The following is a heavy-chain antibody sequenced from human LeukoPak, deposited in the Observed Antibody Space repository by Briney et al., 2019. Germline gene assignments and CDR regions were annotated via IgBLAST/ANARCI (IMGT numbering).Heavy chain of an antibody. V-gene: IGHV3-48*01. Sequence: GGSLRLSCAASGFTFNIYTMNWVRQAPGKGLEWVSYISSTGSTMYYADSVKGRFTISRDNAKNSLYLQMNSLRADDTAVYYCARHDTSSSTGAAITGYMDVWGKGSTVTVSS. D-gene: IGHD6-6*01. J-gene: IGHJ6*03. CDR2: ISSTGSTM. CDR3: ARHDTSSSTGAAITGYMDV. CDR1: GFTFNIYT.